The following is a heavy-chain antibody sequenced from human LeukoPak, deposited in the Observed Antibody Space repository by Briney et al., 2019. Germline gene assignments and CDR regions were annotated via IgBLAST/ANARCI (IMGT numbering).Heavy chain of an antibody. J-gene: IGHJ3*02. CDR2: IYPANSDR. Sequence: GESLKISFKGSGYSFTNYWIGWVRQMPGKGLEWMGIIYPANSDRKYSPSFRGQVTISADKSISTAYLQWRSLKAPDTAMYYCARQANSGYGGIAFDIWGQGTMVTVSS. CDR1: GYSFTNYW. V-gene: IGHV5-51*01. CDR3: ARQANSGYGGIAFDI. D-gene: IGHD5-12*01.